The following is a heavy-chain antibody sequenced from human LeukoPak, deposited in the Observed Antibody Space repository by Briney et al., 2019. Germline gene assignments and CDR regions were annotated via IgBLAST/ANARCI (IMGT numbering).Heavy chain of an antibody. CDR2: ITNTGTYV. CDR1: GFLFSGYP. D-gene: IGHD3-10*01. Sequence: GGSPRLSCTASGFLFSGYPMIWVRQAPGKGLEWVASITNTGTYVYYGAAVKGRFTVSRDSGKDSMYLQLSSLRVEDTAMYYCARALTLVRGTTDYWGQGTLVAVSS. CDR3: ARALTLVRGTTDY. J-gene: IGHJ4*02. V-gene: IGHV3-21*01.